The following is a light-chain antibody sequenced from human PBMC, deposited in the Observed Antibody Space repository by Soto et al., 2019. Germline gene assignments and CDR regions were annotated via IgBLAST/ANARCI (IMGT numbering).Light chain of an antibody. CDR3: AAWDDNLNGPF. J-gene: IGLJ1*01. Sequence: QSVLSHPRSACWTPGQRVTISCSGDISNIGTNSVHWYQHLPGTAPKLAIYADSQRPSGVPDRFSGSKSGTSASLAISGLHSEDDADYLCAAWDDNLNGPFFGTGTKVIVL. CDR1: ISNIGTNS. CDR2: ADS. V-gene: IGLV1-44*01.